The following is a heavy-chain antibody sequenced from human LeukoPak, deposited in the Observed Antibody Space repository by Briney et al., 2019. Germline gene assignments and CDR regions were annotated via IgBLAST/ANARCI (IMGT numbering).Heavy chain of an antibody. CDR3: AKKASEWFSYYYYMDV. CDR2: ISGSGGST. V-gene: IGHV3-23*01. J-gene: IGHJ6*03. Sequence: PGGSLRLSCAASGFTFSSYAMSWVRQAPGKGLGWVSAISGSGGSTYYADSVKGRFTISRDNSKNTLYLQMNSLRAEDTAVYYCAKKASEWFSYYYYMDVWGKGTTVTVSS. D-gene: IGHD3-3*01. CDR1: GFTFSSYA.